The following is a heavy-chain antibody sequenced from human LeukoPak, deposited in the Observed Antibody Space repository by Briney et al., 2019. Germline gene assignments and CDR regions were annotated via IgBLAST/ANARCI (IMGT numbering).Heavy chain of an antibody. CDR2: INHSGST. V-gene: IGHV4-34*01. Sequence: SETLSLTCAVYGGSFSGYYWSWIRQPPGKGLEWIGEINHSGSTNYNPSLKSRVTISVDTSKNQFSLKLSSVTAADTAVYYCARARGGYCSGGSCPFDYWGQGTQVTVSS. D-gene: IGHD2-15*01. J-gene: IGHJ4*02. CDR3: ARARGGYCSGGSCPFDY. CDR1: GGSFSGYY.